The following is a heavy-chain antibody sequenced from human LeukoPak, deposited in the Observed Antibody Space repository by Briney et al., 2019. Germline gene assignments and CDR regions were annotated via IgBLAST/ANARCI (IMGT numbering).Heavy chain of an antibody. J-gene: IGHJ4*02. D-gene: IGHD5-24*01. CDR1: GFTFDDYA. CDR2: ISWNSGSI. CDR3: AKAGGGYNYGYSDH. Sequence: GGSLRLSCAASGFTFDDYAMHWVRQAPGKGLDWVSGISWNSGSIGYADSVKGRFTISRDNAKNSLYLQMNSLRAEDTALYYCAKAGGGYNYGYSDHWGQGTLVTVSS. V-gene: IGHV3-9*01.